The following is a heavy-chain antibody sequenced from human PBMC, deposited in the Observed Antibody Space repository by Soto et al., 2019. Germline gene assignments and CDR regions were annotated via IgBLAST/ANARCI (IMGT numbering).Heavy chain of an antibody. Sequence: GGSLRLSCAASGFTFSSYSMNWVRQAPGKGLEWISYIAGSGTNIHYADSVKGRFTISRDNAKNSLYLQMNSLRDEDTAFYYCARDKYFAFDIRGQGT. J-gene: IGHJ3*02. V-gene: IGHV3-48*02. CDR3: ARDKYFAFDI. CDR2: IAGSGTNI. CDR1: GFTFSSYS.